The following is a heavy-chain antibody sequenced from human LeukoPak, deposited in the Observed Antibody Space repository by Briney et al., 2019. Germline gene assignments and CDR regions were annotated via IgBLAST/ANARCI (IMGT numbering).Heavy chain of an antibody. CDR3: ARPYYYDSRIDP. D-gene: IGHD3-22*01. CDR1: GFTFSNYW. Sequence: LRLSCAASGFTFSNYWMSWARQVPGKGLEWIAYMYYSGSTYYNPSLKSRVTMSADTSKNQLSLKLSSVTAADTAVYYCARPYYYDSRIDPWGQGILVTVSS. CDR2: MYYSGST. V-gene: IGHV4-30-4*08. J-gene: IGHJ5*02.